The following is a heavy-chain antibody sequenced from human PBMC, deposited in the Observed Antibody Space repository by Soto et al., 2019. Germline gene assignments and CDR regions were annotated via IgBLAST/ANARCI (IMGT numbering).Heavy chain of an antibody. D-gene: IGHD3-10*01. V-gene: IGHV1-18*01. Sequence: ASGKVSCKASGYTFTSYVFSWVLQAPGQGLEWMGWISASNGNTNYAQSFQGRVTMTTDTSTSTAYMELRSLTSDDTAVYYCARDLDPSGSYYTDYWGPGTLVTVSS. CDR3: ARDLDPSGSYYTDY. CDR2: ISASNGNT. J-gene: IGHJ4*02. CDR1: GYTFTSYV.